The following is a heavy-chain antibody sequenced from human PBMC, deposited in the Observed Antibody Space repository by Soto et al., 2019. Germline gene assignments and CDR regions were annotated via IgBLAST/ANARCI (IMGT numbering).Heavy chain of an antibody. CDR2: ISAYNGNT. CDR3: ACPNPHRGSGVRFDY. Sequence: ASVKVSWEASGYTFTSYGISWGRQAPGQGLEWMGWISAYNGNTNYAQKLQGRVTMTTDASTSTAYMELRSLRSDDTAVYYCACPNPHRGSGVRFDYWGQGTLVTVYS. CDR1: GYTFTSYG. J-gene: IGHJ4*02. V-gene: IGHV1-18*01. D-gene: IGHD2-8*01.